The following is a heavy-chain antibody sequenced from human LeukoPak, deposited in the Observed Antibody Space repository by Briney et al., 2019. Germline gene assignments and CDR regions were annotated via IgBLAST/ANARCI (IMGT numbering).Heavy chain of an antibody. V-gene: IGHV3-30*18. J-gene: IGHJ4*02. CDR2: TSSDLNVK. D-gene: IGHD3-22*01. CDR1: GFTFRNYV. CDR3: AKDFGSYYDSSGQGFDY. Sequence: PGGSLRLSCAASGFTFRNYVIHWVRQAPGKGLEWVAVTSSDLNVKLYADSVKGRFTISRDNAMNSLYLQMNSLRAEDTALYYCAKDFGSYYDSSGQGFDYWGQGTLVTVSS.